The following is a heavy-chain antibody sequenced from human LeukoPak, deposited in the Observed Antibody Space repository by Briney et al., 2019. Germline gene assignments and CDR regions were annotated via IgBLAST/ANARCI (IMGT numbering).Heavy chain of an antibody. CDR3: ARQEKPGAFDI. CDR2: ISAYNGNT. V-gene: IGHV1-18*04. Sequence: ASVKVSCKASGYTFTSYGISWVRQAPGQGLEWMGWISAYNGNTNYAQKLQGRVTITADESTSTAYMELSSLRSEDTAVYYCARQEKPGAFDIWGQGTMVTVSS. CDR1: GYTFTSYG. J-gene: IGHJ3*02.